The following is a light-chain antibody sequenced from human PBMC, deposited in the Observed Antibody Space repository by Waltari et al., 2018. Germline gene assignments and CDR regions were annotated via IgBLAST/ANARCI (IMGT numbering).Light chain of an antibody. J-gene: IGKJ2*01. CDR1: QDISSS. Sequence: DIQMTQSPSSLSASVGDRVSIPCRASQDISSSLAWFQQRPGKAPNLLLYSASTLQSGVPSRFSGIGSGTDYTLTISSLQPEDFVTYYCQQYFIYPHTFGQGTKLEIK. V-gene: IGKV1-NL1*01. CDR3: QQYFIYPHT. CDR2: SAS.